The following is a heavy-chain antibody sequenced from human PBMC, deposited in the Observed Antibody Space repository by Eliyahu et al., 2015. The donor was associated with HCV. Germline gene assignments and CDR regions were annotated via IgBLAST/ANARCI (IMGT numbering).Heavy chain of an antibody. CDR2: IYWDDDK. CDR3: AHICTKGLRFLEWLCA. Sequence: SGVGVGWIRQPPGKALEWLALIYWDDDKRYSPSLKSRLTITKDTSKNQVVLTMTNMDPVDTATYYCAHICTKGLRFLEWLCAWGQGTLVTVSS. J-gene: IGHJ5*02. V-gene: IGHV2-5*02. CDR1: SGVG. D-gene: IGHD3-3*01.